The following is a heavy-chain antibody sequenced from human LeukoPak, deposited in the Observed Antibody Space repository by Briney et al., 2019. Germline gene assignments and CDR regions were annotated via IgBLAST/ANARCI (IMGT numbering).Heavy chain of an antibody. CDR3: ARQLVVADNWFDP. V-gene: IGHV5-51*01. CDR2: IYPGDSDT. CDR1: GYSFTSYW. Sequence: GESLKISCKGSGYSFTSYWIGWVRQMPGKGLEWMGIIYPGDSDTRYSPSFQGQVTISAGKSLSTAYLQWSSLKASDTAMYYCARQLVVADNWFDPWGQGTLVTVSS. J-gene: IGHJ5*02. D-gene: IGHD2-15*01.